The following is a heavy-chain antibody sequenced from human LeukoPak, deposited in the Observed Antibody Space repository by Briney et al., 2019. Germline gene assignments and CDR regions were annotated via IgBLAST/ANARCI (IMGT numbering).Heavy chain of an antibody. CDR2: MNPNSGNT. D-gene: IGHD3-22*01. Sequence: ASVTVSCKASGYSFTNYDINRVRQATGQGLEWMGWMNPNSGNTAYAQKFQGRVTMTRNTSISTAYMELSSLKSEDTAVYFCARADYDTSASTRKQIDYWGQGTLVTVSS. J-gene: IGHJ4*02. CDR3: ARADYDTSASTRKQIDY. CDR1: GYSFTNYD. V-gene: IGHV1-8*01.